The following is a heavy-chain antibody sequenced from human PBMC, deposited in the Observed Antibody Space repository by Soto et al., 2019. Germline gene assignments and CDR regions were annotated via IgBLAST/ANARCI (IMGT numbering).Heavy chain of an antibody. V-gene: IGHV1-18*01. D-gene: IGHD2-15*01. J-gene: IGHJ4*02. CDR3: ARDCSGATCSINY. CDR2: ISAYSGNI. Sequence: ASVKVSCKTSGYTFTSYGTSWVRQVPGQGLEWMGWISAYSGNINYAQKFQDRVTMTTDTSTGTAYMELRSLRSDDTAVYYCARDCSGATCSINYWGQGTLVTV. CDR1: GYTFTSYG.